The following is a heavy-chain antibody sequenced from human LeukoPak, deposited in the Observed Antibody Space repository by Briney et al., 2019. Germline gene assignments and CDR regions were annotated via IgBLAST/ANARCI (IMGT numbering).Heavy chain of an antibody. CDR2: TYTSGST. CDR3: ARIPHALSSGWHPFDY. Sequence: PSQTLSLTCTVSGASISSYFWVWIRQPGGKVLGWIGRTYTSGSTNYNPSLKSRVTMSVDTSTNHISLRLTSVTAADTAVYYCARIPHALSSGWHPFDYWGQGTLVTVSS. D-gene: IGHD6-19*01. V-gene: IGHV4-4*07. CDR1: GASISSYF. J-gene: IGHJ4*02.